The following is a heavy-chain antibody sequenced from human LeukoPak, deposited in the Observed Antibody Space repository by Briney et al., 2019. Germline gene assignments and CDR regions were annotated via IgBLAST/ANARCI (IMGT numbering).Heavy chain of an antibody. CDR3: ASGDGVAAFDY. V-gene: IGHV1-18*01. D-gene: IGHD3-3*01. CDR2: ISAYNGNT. J-gene: IGHJ4*02. CDR1: GYTFPTYG. Sequence: ASVKVSCKASGYTFPTYGISWVRQAPGQGLEWMGWISAYNGNTNYAQNLQGRVTMTTDTSTSTAYLELRSLISDDTAVYYCASGDGVAAFDYWGQGTLVTVSS.